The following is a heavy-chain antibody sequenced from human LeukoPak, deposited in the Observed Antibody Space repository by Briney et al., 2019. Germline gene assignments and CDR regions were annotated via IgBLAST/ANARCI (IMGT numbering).Heavy chain of an antibody. Sequence: PSETLSLTCTVSGGSISSYYWSWIRQPPGKGLEWIGYIYYSGSTNYNPSLKSRVTISVDTSKNQFSLKLSSVTAADTAVYYCARESRLLYEFGDYYYYYYMDVWGKGTTVTVSS. V-gene: IGHV4-59*01. CDR3: ARESRLLYEFGDYYYYYYMDV. D-gene: IGHD3-3*01. CDR1: GGSISSYY. J-gene: IGHJ6*03. CDR2: IYYSGST.